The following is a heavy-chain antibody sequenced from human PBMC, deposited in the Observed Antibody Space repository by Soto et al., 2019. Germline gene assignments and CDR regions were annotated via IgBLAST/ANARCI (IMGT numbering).Heavy chain of an antibody. J-gene: IGHJ5*02. CDR1: GFTFSSYA. Sequence: GGSLRLSCAASGFTFSSYAMSWVRQAPGKGLEWVSAISGSGGSTYYADSVKGRFTISRDNSKNTLYLQMNSLRAEDTAMYYCARHPGYSYGFWFDPWGQGTLVTVSS. CDR3: ARHPGYSYGFWFDP. D-gene: IGHD5-18*01. CDR2: ISGSGGST. V-gene: IGHV3-23*01.